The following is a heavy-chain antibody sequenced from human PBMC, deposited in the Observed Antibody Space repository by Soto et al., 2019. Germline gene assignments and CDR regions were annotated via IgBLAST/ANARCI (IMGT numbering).Heavy chain of an antibody. CDR3: ARLRGYCSGGSCYSGYYYYYYYMDV. Sequence: SETLSLTCTVSGGSISSYYWSWIRQPPGKGLEWIGYIYYSGSTNYNPSLKSRVTISVDTSKNQFSLKLSSVTAADTAVYYCARLRGYCSGGSCYSGYYYYYYYMDVWGKGTTVTVSS. CDR2: IYYSGST. J-gene: IGHJ6*03. CDR1: GGSISSYY. D-gene: IGHD2-15*01. V-gene: IGHV4-59*08.